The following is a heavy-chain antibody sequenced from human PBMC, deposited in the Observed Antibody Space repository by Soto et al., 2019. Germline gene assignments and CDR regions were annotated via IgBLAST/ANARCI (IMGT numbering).Heavy chain of an antibody. CDR1: GFRFNDYV. J-gene: IGHJ4*02. Sequence: SLRVSCSPSGFRFNDYVMYWVRHAPGQGLEWVATISSDGNHQFYVDNVRGRFTVSRDNSKNTLNLQMNSLRPEDTAVYYCSRGTYYPQSSGLHADYWGPGTVVTVSS. D-gene: IGHD3-22*01. V-gene: IGHV3-30*03. CDR2: ISSDGNHQ. CDR3: SRGTYYPQSSGLHADY.